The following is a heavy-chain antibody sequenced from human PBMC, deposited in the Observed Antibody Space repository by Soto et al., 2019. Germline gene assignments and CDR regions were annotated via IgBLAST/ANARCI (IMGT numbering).Heavy chain of an antibody. V-gene: IGHV3-23*01. Sequence: PGGSLRLSCAASGFTFSSYAMSWVRQAPGKGLEWVSAISGSGGSTYYADSVKGRFTISRDNSKNTLYLQMNSLIAEDTAVYYCAKELIPIAGPGGDAFDIWGQGTMVTVSS. CDR1: GFTFSSYA. CDR2: ISGSGGST. D-gene: IGHD6-13*01. CDR3: AKELIPIAGPGGDAFDI. J-gene: IGHJ3*02.